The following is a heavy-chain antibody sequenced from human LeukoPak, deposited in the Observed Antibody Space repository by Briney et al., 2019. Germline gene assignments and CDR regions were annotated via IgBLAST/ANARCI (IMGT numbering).Heavy chain of an antibody. CDR1: GFTFSTYA. Sequence: GGSLRLSCAASGFTFSTYAMNWVRQAPGKGLEWVSAISSSGGSTYYADSVKGRFTISRDNSKNTLYLQMNSLRAEDTAVYYCARRDVSGYYALDYWGQGFLVTVSS. V-gene: IGHV3-23*01. J-gene: IGHJ4*02. D-gene: IGHD3-22*01. CDR2: ISSSGGST. CDR3: ARRDVSGYYALDY.